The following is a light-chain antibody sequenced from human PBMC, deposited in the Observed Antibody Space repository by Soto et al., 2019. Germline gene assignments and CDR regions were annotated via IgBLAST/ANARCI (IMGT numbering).Light chain of an antibody. J-gene: IGLJ1*01. CDR1: NSDVGTFYF. Sequence: QSALTQPRSVSGSPGQSVTISCTGTNSDVGTFYFVSWYQQYPDKGPKLIIYDVTERPSGVPDRFSGSKSGNTASLTISGLQAEDEADYYCCSYAGSYTYVFGRGTKV. V-gene: IGLV2-11*01. CDR2: DVT. CDR3: CSYAGSYTYV.